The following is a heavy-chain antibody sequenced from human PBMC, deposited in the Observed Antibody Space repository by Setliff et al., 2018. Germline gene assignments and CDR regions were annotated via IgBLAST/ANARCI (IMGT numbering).Heavy chain of an antibody. J-gene: IGHJ4*02. V-gene: IGHV3-7*01. CDR1: GFTISSYW. D-gene: IGHD3-16*01. Sequence: GGSLRLSCAASGFTISSYWMSWVRQAPGKGLEWVANIKQDGSEKYYVDSEKGRFTISRDNAKNLLYLQMNSLRTEETAVYYCARDGGEYWGQGTLVTVSS. CDR2: IKQDGSEK. CDR3: ARDGGEY.